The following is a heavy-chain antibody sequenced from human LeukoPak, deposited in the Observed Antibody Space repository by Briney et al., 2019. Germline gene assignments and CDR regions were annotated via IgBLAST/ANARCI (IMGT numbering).Heavy chain of an antibody. D-gene: IGHD1-26*01. J-gene: IGHJ4*02. Sequence: GASVKVSCKASGYSFTGYYMNWVRQAPGQGLEWVGWIKPNSGDTSYGQKFQGRVTLTRDTSISTAYMELSRLASDDTAVYYCAREVGASPAADWGQGTLVTVSS. V-gene: IGHV1-2*02. CDR3: AREVGASPAAD. CDR1: GYSFTGYY. CDR2: IKPNSGDT.